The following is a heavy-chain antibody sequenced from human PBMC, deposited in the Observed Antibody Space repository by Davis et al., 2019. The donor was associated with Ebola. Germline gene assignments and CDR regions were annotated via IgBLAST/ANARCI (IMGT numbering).Heavy chain of an antibody. V-gene: IGHV4-38-2*01. J-gene: IGHJ4*02. Sequence: ESLKISCAASGFTFSNYAMSWVRQAPGKGLEWIGSIYYSGSTYYNPSLKSRVTISVDTSKNQFSLKLSSVTAADTAVYYCARHGEWLRTYFDYWGQGTLVTVSS. CDR3: ARHGEWLRTYFDY. CDR2: IYYSGST. CDR1: GFTFSNYA. D-gene: IGHD5-12*01.